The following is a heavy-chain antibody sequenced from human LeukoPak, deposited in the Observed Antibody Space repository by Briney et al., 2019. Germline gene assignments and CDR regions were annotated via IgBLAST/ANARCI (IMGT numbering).Heavy chain of an antibody. Sequence: PSETLSLTCTVSGGSISDYYWSWIRQPPGKGLEWIGYIYYSGSTNYNPSLKSRVTISVDTSKNQLSLRLNSVTAADTAVYYCARVDYTTSSPYLLPDSWGQGTLVTVSS. V-gene: IGHV4-59*01. J-gene: IGHJ4*02. CDR2: IYYSGST. CDR1: GGSISDYY. D-gene: IGHD6-6*01. CDR3: ARVDYTTSSPYLLPDS.